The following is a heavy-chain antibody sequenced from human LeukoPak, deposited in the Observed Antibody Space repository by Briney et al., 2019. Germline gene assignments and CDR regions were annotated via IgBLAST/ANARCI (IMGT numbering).Heavy chain of an antibody. D-gene: IGHD2-2*01. V-gene: IGHV3-21*01. CDR1: GFTLSYFD. CDR2: ISTSSRYI. CDR3: ARADCSSSTCYLRRSWFDP. J-gene: IGHJ5*02. Sequence: GGSLRLSCAASGFTLSYFDMNWVRQAPGKGLEWVSSISTSSRYIYYKDSVRGRFTTSRDDAKNSLHLEMNSLRAEDTAVYYCARADCSSSTCYLRRSWFDPWGQGTLVTVSS.